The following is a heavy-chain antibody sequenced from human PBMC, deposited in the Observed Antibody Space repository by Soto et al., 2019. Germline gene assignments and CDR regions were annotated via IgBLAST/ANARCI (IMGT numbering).Heavy chain of an antibody. V-gene: IGHV4-34*01. CDR2: IHHSGTT. J-gene: IGHJ5*01. CDR1: GASFSGYY. D-gene: IGHD3-3*01. CDR3: ARGGVYYDLWSDYLNLFDS. Sequence: SETLSLTCADYGASFSGYYWSWIRQPPAKWLEWIGEIHHSGTTNYNPSLKSGVTISVDTSNNQFSLKLSSVTAADTAVYYCARGGVYYDLWSDYLNLFDSWGRGTLVTVSS.